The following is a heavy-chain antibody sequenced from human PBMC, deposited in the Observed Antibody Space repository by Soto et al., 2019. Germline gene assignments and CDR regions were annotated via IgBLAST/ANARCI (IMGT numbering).Heavy chain of an antibody. CDR3: ARGNRIEAFDI. CDR2: ISAYNGNT. V-gene: IGHV1-18*01. CDR1: GYTISSYG. Sequence: ASVKVSCKASGYTISSYGFSWVRQAPGQGLEWMGWISAYNGNTNYAQKFQGRVTMTTETSTSTAYMELRSLRSDDTAVYYCARGNRIEAFDIWGQGTMVTVSS. D-gene: IGHD2-15*01. J-gene: IGHJ3*02.